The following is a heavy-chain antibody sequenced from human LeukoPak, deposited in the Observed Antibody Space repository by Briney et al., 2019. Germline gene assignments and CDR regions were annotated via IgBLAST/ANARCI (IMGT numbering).Heavy chain of an antibody. CDR1: GGSFSGYY. D-gene: IGHD3-22*01. Sequence: SETLSLTCAVYGGSFSGYYWSWIRQPPGKGLEWIGEINHSGRTNYNPSLKSRITISVDTSKSQFSLKLSSVTAADTAVFYCARGRFIYSYDTTGYFLDYWGQGALVTVSS. CDR2: INHSGRT. CDR3: ARGRFIYSYDTTGYFLDY. V-gene: IGHV4-34*01. J-gene: IGHJ4*02.